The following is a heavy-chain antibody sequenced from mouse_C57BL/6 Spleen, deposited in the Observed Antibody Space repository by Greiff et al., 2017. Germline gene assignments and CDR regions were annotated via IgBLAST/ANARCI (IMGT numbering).Heavy chain of an antibody. V-gene: IGHV1-47*01. CDR3: AIGGIYGNNDFDY. J-gene: IGHJ2*01. Sequence: QVHVKQSGAELVKPGASVKMSCKASGYTFTTYPIEWMKQNHGKSLEWIGNFHPYNDDTKYNEKFKGKATLTVEKSSSTVYLELSRLTSDDSAVYYCAIGGIYGNNDFDYWGQGTTLTVSS. CDR1: GYTFTTYP. CDR2: FHPYNDDT. D-gene: IGHD2-1*01.